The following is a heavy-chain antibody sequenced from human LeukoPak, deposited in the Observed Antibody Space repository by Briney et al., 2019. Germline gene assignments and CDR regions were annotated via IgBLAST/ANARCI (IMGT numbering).Heavy chain of an antibody. J-gene: IGHJ4*02. CDR1: GYTFTGYY. CDR2: INPNSGGT. Sequence: ASVKVSCKASGYTFTGYYMHWVRQAPGQGLEWMGWINPNSGGTNFAQNFQGRVTMTRDTSISTAYMELSRLRSDDTAVYYCARDQGGYYSSSWVFDYWGQGTLVTVSS. D-gene: IGHD6-13*01. CDR3: ARDQGGYYSSSWVFDY. V-gene: IGHV1-2*02.